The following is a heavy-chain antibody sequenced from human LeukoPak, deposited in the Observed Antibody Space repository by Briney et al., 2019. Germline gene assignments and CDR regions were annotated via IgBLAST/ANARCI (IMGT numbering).Heavy chain of an antibody. CDR3: AKDGLGYCTNAICYNFDY. Sequence: GGSLRLSCAASGFTFSSYGMHWVRQAPGKGLEWVAVIWYDGSNKYYADSVKGRFTISRDNSKNTLYLQMNSLRAEETAVYYCAKDGLGYCTNAICYNFDYWGQGTLVTVSS. J-gene: IGHJ4*02. V-gene: IGHV3-33*06. CDR2: IWYDGSNK. CDR1: GFTFSSYG. D-gene: IGHD2-8*01.